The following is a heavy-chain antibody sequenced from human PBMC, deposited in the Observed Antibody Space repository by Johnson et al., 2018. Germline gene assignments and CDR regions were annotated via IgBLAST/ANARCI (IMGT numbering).Heavy chain of an antibody. D-gene: IGHD3-3*01. V-gene: IGHV3-21*01. J-gene: IGHJ6*02. CDR3: ARVSYYDCWSASSDPDV. CDR1: GFTFSSYS. CDR2: ISSDSSYI. Sequence: VQLVESGGGLVKPGGSLRLSCAASGFTFSSYSMNWVRQAPGKGLEWVSSISSDSSYISYADSVKGRFTISRDNARNSLYLQMNSLGAEDTAVYYCARVSYYDCWSASSDPDVWGQGTTVTVSS.